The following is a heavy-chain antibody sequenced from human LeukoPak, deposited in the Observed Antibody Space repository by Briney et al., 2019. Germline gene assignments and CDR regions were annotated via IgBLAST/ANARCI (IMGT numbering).Heavy chain of an antibody. CDR2: ISAYNGNT. Sequence: ASVKVSCKASGYTFTSYGISWVRQAPGQGLEWMGWISAYNGNTNYAQKLQGRATMTTDTSASTAYMELRGLRSDDTAVYYCARDLNRYDFWSGYYNFDYWGQGTLVTVSS. CDR3: ARDLNRYDFWSGYYNFDY. D-gene: IGHD3-3*01. J-gene: IGHJ4*02. CDR1: GYTFTSYG. V-gene: IGHV1-18*01.